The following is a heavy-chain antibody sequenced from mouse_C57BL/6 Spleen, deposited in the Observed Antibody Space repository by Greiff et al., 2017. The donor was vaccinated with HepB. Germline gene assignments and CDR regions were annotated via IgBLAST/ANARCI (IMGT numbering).Heavy chain of an antibody. J-gene: IGHJ4*01. V-gene: IGHV5-12*01. Sequence: EVKLVESGGGLVQPGGSLKLSCAASGFTFSDYYMYWVRQTPEKRLEWVAYISNGGGSTYYPDTVKGRFTISRDNAKNTLYLQMSRLKSEDTAMYYCARQGESAMDYWGQGTSVTVSS. CDR2: ISNGGGST. CDR3: ARQGESAMDY. CDR1: GFTFSDYY.